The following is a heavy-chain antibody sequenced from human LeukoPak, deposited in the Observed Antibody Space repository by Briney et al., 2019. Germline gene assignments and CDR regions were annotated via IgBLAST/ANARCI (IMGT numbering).Heavy chain of an antibody. CDR3: ARFYYYGSGPGDGMDV. Sequence: ASVKVSCKASGYTFTGYYMHWVRQAPGQGLEWMGWINPNSGGTNYAQKLQGRVTMTTDTSTSTAYMELRSLRSDDTAVYYCARFYYYGSGPGDGMDVWGQGTTVTVSS. D-gene: IGHD3-10*01. V-gene: IGHV1-2*02. CDR2: INPNSGGT. CDR1: GYTFTGYY. J-gene: IGHJ6*02.